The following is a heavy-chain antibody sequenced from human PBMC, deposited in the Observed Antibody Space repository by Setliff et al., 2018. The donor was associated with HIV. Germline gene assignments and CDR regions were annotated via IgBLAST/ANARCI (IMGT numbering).Heavy chain of an antibody. CDR3: ARHMLYDSSGYTHAYFDY. Sequence: PSETLSLTCTVSGGSISSYYWSWIRQPAGKGLEWIGRISTSGSTNYNPSLKSRVTISVDTSKNQFSLRVRSVTAADTAVYYCARHMLYDSSGYTHAYFDYWGQGTLVTVSS. CDR1: GGSISSYY. V-gene: IGHV4-4*07. D-gene: IGHD3-22*01. CDR2: ISTSGST. J-gene: IGHJ4*02.